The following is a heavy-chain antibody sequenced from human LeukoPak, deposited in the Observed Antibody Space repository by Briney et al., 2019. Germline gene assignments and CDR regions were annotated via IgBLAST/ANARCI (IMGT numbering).Heavy chain of an antibody. D-gene: IGHD6-19*01. J-gene: IGHJ4*02. Sequence: GRSLRLSCAASGFTFSSYGMHWVRQAPGKGLEWVAVIWYDGSNKYYADSVKGRFTISRDNSKNTLYLQMNSLRAEDTAVYYCARVETTISSGCGDHWGQGTLVTVSS. CDR1: GFTFSSYG. CDR2: IWYDGSNK. V-gene: IGHV3-33*08. CDR3: ARVETTISSGCGDH.